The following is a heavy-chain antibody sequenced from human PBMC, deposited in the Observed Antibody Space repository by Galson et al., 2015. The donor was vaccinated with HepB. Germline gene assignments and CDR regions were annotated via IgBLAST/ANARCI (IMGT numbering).Heavy chain of an antibody. CDR1: GGTFSSYT. D-gene: IGHD2-21*02. J-gene: IGHJ5*02. CDR3: ARGVTVEPGGEANWFDP. V-gene: IGHV1-69*02. Sequence: SVKVSCKASGGTFSSYTISWVRQAPGQGLEWMGRIIPILGIANYAQKFQGRVTITADKSTSTAYMELSSLRSEDTAVYYCARGVTVEPGGEANWFDPWGQGTLVTVSS. CDR2: IIPILGIA.